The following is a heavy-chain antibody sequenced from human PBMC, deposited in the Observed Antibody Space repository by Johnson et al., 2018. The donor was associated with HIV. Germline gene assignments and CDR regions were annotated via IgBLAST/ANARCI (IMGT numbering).Heavy chain of an antibody. D-gene: IGHD6-19*01. Sequence: VQLVESGGGLVKPGGSLRLSCAASGFTVSSNYMSWVRQAPGKGLEWVSVIYSGGSTYYADSVKGRFTISIDNSKNTLDLQMNSLRAEDTAVYYCVSSAQWSGWPPGAFDIWGQGTMVTVSS. V-gene: IGHV3-66*01. CDR3: VSSAQWSGWPPGAFDI. J-gene: IGHJ3*02. CDR1: GFTVSSNY. CDR2: IYSGGST.